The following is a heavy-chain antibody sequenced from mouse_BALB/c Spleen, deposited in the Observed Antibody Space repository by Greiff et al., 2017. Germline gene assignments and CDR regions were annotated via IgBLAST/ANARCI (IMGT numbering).Heavy chain of an antibody. CDR2: ISSGGGST. D-gene: IGHD2-1*01. V-gene: IGHV5-12-1*01. CDR1: GFAFSSYD. J-gene: IGHJ4*01. Sequence: EVMLVESGGGLVKPGGSLKLSCAASGFAFSSYDMSWVRQTPEKRLEWVAYISSGGGSTYYPDTVKGRFTISRDNAKNTLYLQMSSLKSEDTAMYYCARQDGNYVGNAMDYWGQGTSVTVSS. CDR3: ARQDGNYVGNAMDY.